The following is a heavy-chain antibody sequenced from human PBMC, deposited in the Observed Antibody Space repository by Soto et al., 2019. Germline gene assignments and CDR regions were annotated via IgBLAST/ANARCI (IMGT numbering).Heavy chain of an antibody. CDR1: GFTFSSYW. CDR3: ARWSIVVVPAAKGTEFTFFAEYYYYMDV. D-gene: IGHD2-2*01. J-gene: IGHJ6*03. V-gene: IGHV3-7*01. CDR2: IKQDGSEK. Sequence: GGSLRLSCAASGFTFSSYWMSWVRQAPGKGLEWVANIKQDGSEKYYVDSVKGRFTISRDNAKNSLYLQMNSLRAEDTAVYYCARWSIVVVPAAKGTEFTFFAEYYYYMDVWGKGTTVTVSS.